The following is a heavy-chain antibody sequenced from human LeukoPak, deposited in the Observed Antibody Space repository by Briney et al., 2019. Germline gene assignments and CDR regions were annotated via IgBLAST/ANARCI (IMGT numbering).Heavy chain of an antibody. D-gene: IGHD6-19*01. J-gene: IGHJ4*02. V-gene: IGHV1-18*01. Sequence: ASVKVSCKASGYTFTSYGISWVRQAPGQGLEWMGWISAYNGNTNYAQKLQGRVTMTTDTPTSTAYMELRSLRSDDTAVYYCARDPARDSSGWYPFDYWGQGTLVTVSS. CDR3: ARDPARDSSGWYPFDY. CDR1: GYTFTSYG. CDR2: ISAYNGNT.